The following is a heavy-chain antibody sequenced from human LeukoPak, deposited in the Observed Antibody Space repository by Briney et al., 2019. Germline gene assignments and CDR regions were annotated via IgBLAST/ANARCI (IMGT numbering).Heavy chain of an antibody. V-gene: IGHV4-38-2*02. J-gene: IGHJ4*02. D-gene: IGHD3-10*01. Sequence: SETLSLTCTVSGYSISTGYYWDWIRQPPGKGLEWIGSIYYSGSTYYNPSLKRRVTISVDTSKNQFSLKLSSVTAADTAVYYCARQNISGSGRRSCFDYWGQGTLVTVSS. CDR3: ARQNISGSGRRSCFDY. CDR2: IYYSGST. CDR1: GYSISTGYY.